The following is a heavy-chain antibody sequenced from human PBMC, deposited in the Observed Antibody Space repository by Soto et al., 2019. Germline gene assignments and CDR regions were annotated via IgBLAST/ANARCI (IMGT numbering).Heavy chain of an antibody. J-gene: IGHJ6*03. D-gene: IGHD6-19*01. CDR2: ISGSGGST. Sequence: GGSLRLSCAASGFTFSSYAMSWVRQAPGKGLEWVSAISGSGGSTYYADSVKGRFTISRDNSKNTLYLQMNSLRAEDTAVYYCAKAVAVPYYYYYMDVWGKGTTVTVSS. CDR3: AKAVAVPYYYYYMDV. V-gene: IGHV3-23*01. CDR1: GFTFSSYA.